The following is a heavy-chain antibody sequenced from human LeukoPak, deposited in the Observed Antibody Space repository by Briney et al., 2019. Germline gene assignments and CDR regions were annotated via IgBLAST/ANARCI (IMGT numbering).Heavy chain of an antibody. V-gene: IGHV1-69*13. J-gene: IGHJ4*02. D-gene: IGHD3-22*01. Sequence: GASVKVSCKASGGTFSSYAMSWVRQAPGQGLEWMGGIIPIFGTANYAQKFQGRVTITADESTSTAYMELSSLRSEDTAVYYCARAGGPLYDGPENWGQGTLVTVSS. CDR1: GGTFSSYA. CDR3: ARAGGPLYDGPEN. CDR2: IIPIFGTA.